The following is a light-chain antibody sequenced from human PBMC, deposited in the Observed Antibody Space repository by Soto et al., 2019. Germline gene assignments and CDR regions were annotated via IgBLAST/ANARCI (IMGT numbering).Light chain of an antibody. V-gene: IGKV1-5*03. J-gene: IGKJ1*01. CDR2: KTS. Sequence: DIHMTQSPSTLSASVGDRVTITCRASQSLTMWLAWYQQRPGNAPNLLIYKTSSLESAGPSTFSGSGSGTEFTLTISSLQRDDFATYNCQQWTDYSWTVGQGPKVEVK. CDR1: QSLTMW. CDR3: QQWTDYSWT.